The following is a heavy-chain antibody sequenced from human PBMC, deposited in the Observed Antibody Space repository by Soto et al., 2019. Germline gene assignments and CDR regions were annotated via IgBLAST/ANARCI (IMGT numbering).Heavy chain of an antibody. Sequence: ASVKVSCKTSGYTFSNYGITRVRQAPGQPLEWLGWISLYSDGTNYAQKFQGRVSMTTDTSTTTAYMELRSLRSDDTAVYYCARVVPGAEAWFGPWGQGTLVTVSS. CDR2: ISLYSDGT. CDR3: ARVVPGAEAWFGP. V-gene: IGHV1-18*01. CDR1: GYTFSNYG. D-gene: IGHD2-2*01. J-gene: IGHJ5*02.